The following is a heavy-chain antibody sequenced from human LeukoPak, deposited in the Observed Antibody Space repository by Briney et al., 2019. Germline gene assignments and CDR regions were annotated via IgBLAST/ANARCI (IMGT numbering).Heavy chain of an antibody. CDR1: GFTFSTYA. Sequence: GGSLRLSCAASGFTFSTYAMSWVRQVPGKGLEWVSGISNSGDNTYYADSVKGRFTISRDNSKNTLYLQMNSLRAEDTAVYYCAKTLRPLLRYFDWLLFEGDYWGQGTLVTVSS. J-gene: IGHJ4*02. CDR2: ISNSGDNT. V-gene: IGHV3-23*01. D-gene: IGHD3-9*01. CDR3: AKTLRPLLRYFDWLLFEGDY.